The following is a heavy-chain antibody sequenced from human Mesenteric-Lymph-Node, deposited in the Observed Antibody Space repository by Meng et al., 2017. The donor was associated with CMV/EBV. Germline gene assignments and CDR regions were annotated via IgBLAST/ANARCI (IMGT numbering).Heavy chain of an antibody. CDR2: IYSGGST. J-gene: IGHJ6*02. D-gene: IGHD6-13*01. CDR1: GFIVSYNY. V-gene: IGHV3-53*01. CDR3: AKDYSSSWLYYGMDV. Sequence: GESLKISCAASGFIVSYNYMNWVRQAPGKGLEWVSVIYSGGSTYYADSVKGRFTISRDNSKNTLYLQINSLRAEDTALYYCAKDYSSSWLYYGMDVWGQGTTVTVSS.